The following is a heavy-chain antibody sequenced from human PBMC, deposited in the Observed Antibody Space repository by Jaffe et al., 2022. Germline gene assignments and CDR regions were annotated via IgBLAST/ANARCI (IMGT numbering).Heavy chain of an antibody. J-gene: IGHJ4*02. Sequence: EVQLLESGGGLVQPGGSLRISCAASGFTFSSYAMSWVRQAPGKGLEWVSTISGSGSDTYYADSVKGRFTISRDNSKNTLYLQMNSLRAEDTAVYYCAHRTFYYFDYWGQGTLVTVSS. CDR1: GFTFSSYA. CDR3: AHRTFYYFDY. CDR2: ISGSGSDT. V-gene: IGHV3-23*01.